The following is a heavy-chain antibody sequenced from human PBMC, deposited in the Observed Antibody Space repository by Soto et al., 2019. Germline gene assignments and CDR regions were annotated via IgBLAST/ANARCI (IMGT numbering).Heavy chain of an antibody. CDR3: AKRIAAAGTGLVQH. J-gene: IGHJ1*01. V-gene: IGHV3-23*01. D-gene: IGHD6-13*01. CDR1: GFTFSSYA. Sequence: GGSLRLSCAASGFTFSSYAMSWVRQAPGKGLEWVSAISGSGGSTYYADSVKGRFTISRDNSKNTLYLQMNSLRAEDTAVYYCAKRIAAAGTGLVQHWGQGTLVTVSS. CDR2: ISGSGGST.